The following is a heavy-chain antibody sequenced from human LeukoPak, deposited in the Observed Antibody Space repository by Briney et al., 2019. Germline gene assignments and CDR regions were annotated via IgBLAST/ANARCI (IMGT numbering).Heavy chain of an antibody. V-gene: IGHV3-7*01. D-gene: IGHD6-19*01. CDR1: GLAFTNSW. Sequence: PGGCLRLSCAASGLAFTNSWMSWLRQTPGEGLEWVANIKQDGSEKYYVDSVKGRFTISRDNAKNSLYLQMNSLTAEDTALYYSARLSTAVVGGDYWGQGTLVTVSS. J-gene: IGHJ4*02. CDR2: IKQDGSEK. CDR3: ARLSTAVVGGDY.